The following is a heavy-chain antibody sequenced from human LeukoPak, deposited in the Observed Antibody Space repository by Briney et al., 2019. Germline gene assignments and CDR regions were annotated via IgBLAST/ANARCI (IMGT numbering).Heavy chain of an antibody. CDR1: GGSVNSSSYY. CDR3: TREGFRLGDLSPLL. Sequence: SETLSLTCSVSGGSVNSSSYYWGWIRQPSGKGLEWIGIIYYGGTTFYNPSLNSRVTMSVDTSKNQFSLRLNYVTAADTAMYYCTREGFRLGDLSPLLWGQGTLVTVSS. D-gene: IGHD3-16*02. V-gene: IGHV4-39*02. CDR2: IYYGGTT. J-gene: IGHJ4*02.